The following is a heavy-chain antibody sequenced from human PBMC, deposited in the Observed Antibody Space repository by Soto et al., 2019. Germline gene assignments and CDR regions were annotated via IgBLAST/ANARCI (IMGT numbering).Heavy chain of an antibody. D-gene: IGHD3-3*01. CDR1: GGSISSYY. J-gene: IGHJ6*02. V-gene: IGHV4-59*01. CDR2: IYYSGST. CDR3: ASSLYYDFWSGPERPGHYYYGMDV. Sequence: SETLSLTCTVSGGSISSYYWSWIRQPPGKGLEWIGYIYYSGSTNYNPSLKSRVTISVDTSKNQFSLKLSSVTAADTALYYCASSLYYDFWSGPERPGHYYYGMDVWGQGTTVTVSS.